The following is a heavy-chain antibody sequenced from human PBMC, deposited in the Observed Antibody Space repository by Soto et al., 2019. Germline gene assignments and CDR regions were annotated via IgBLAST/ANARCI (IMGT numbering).Heavy chain of an antibody. J-gene: IGHJ3*02. D-gene: IGHD2-15*01. Sequence: GGSLRLSCAASGFTFSNAWMSWVRQAPGKGLEWVGRIKSKTDGGTTDYAAPVKGRFTISRDDSKNTLYLQMNSLKTEDTAVYYCTTDPYCSGGSCSTDAFDIWGQGXMVTV. V-gene: IGHV3-15*01. CDR3: TTDPYCSGGSCSTDAFDI. CDR1: GFTFSNAW. CDR2: IKSKTDGGTT.